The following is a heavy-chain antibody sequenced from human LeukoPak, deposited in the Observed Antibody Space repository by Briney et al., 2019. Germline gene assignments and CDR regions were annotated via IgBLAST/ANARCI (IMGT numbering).Heavy chain of an antibody. J-gene: IGHJ4*02. D-gene: IGHD2-15*01. CDR1: GFTVSSNY. Sequence: GGSLRLSCAASGFTVSSNYMSWVRQAPGKGLEWVANIKQDGSEKYYVDSVKGRFTISRDNAKNSLYLQMNSLRAEDTAVYYCARELPNCSGGSCYSGYWVYWGQGTLVTVSS. CDR3: ARELPNCSGGSCYSGYWVY. V-gene: IGHV3-7*01. CDR2: IKQDGSEK.